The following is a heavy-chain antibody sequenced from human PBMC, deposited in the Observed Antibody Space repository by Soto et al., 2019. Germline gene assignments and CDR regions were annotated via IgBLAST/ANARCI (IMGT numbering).Heavy chain of an antibody. CDR3: TTIAVPGTSAFDI. Sequence: GGSLRLSCAASGFNFRGSTVHWVRQASGKGLEWLGRIRNKTNGYATAYAASVKGRFTISREDSRNTAYLQMNSLKTDDTAVYYCTTIAVPGTSAFDIWGQGTMVTVSS. CDR2: IRNKTNGYAT. CDR1: GFNFRGST. V-gene: IGHV3-73*01. J-gene: IGHJ3*02. D-gene: IGHD6-19*01.